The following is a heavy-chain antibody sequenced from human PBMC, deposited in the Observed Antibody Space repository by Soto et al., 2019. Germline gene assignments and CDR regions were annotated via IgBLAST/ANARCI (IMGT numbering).Heavy chain of an antibody. V-gene: IGHV3-23*01. CDR1: GFTFSTYA. CDR3: AKALSQGTVGARVFDY. J-gene: IGHJ4*02. CDR2: ISGSGGST. Sequence: GGSLRLSCAASGFTFSTYAMNWVRQAPGKGLEWVSGISGSGGSTYYADSVKSRFTISRDNSKNTLYLQMNSLRAEDTAVYDCAKALSQGTVGARVFDYWGQGTLVTVSS. D-gene: IGHD1-26*01.